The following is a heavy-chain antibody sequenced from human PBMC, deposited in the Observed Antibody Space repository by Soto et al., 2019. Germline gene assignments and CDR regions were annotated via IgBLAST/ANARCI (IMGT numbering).Heavy chain of an antibody. CDR2: MNPNSGNT. D-gene: IGHD2-15*01. CDR1: GYTFTSYD. Sequence: QVQLVQSGAEAKKPGASVKVSCKASGYTFTSYDINWVRQATGQGLEWMGWMNPNSGNTGYAQKFQGRVTMTRNTSISTAYMELNSRRSEGTAVYYCAMTPRGVVFASRINLFGLRGQGTPGTGSP. J-gene: IGHJ5*02. V-gene: IGHV1-8*01. CDR3: AMTPRGVVFASRINLFGL.